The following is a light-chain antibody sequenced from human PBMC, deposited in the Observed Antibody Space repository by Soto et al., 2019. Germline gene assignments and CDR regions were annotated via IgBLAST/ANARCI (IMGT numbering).Light chain of an antibody. V-gene: IGKV3-20*01. CDR1: QSVSSRY. CDR2: GAS. J-gene: IGKJ1*01. CDR3: QQYANSHPT. Sequence: EIVLTQSPGTLSLSPGERATLSCRASQSVSSRYLAWYQQKPGQAPRLLIYGASRATGIPDRFSGSGSGTDFTLTISRLEPEDFAVYYCQQYANSHPTFGQGTKVDIK.